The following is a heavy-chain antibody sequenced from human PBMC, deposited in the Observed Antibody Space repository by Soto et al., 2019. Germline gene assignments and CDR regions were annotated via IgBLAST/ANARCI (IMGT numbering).Heavy chain of an antibody. D-gene: IGHD3-10*01. J-gene: IGHJ4*02. CDR2: IYHSGTT. CDR3: ARVTKLLWFGELLLDY. Sequence: ATLSLTCNVSGYSVSSDYYWGWIRQPPGKGLEWIATIYHSGTTYYNPSLKSRVTMSVDTSKNQFSLMLTSVTAADTAVYYCARVTKLLWFGELLLDYWGQGALVTVSS. CDR1: GYSVSSDYY. V-gene: IGHV4-38-2*02.